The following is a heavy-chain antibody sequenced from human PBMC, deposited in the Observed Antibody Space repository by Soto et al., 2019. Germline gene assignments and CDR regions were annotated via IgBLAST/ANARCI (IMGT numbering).Heavy chain of an antibody. CDR2: IKSKTDGGTT. CDR3: TTDRKPKLWFGEAMPYYYYYMGV. D-gene: IGHD3-10*01. CDR1: GFTFSNAW. V-gene: IGHV3-15*01. J-gene: IGHJ6*03. Sequence: EVQLVESGGGLVKPGGSLRLSCAASGFTFSNAWMSWVRQAPGKGLEWVGRIKSKTDGGTTDYAAPVKGRFTISRDDSKNTLYLQMNSLKAEDTAVYYCTTDRKPKLWFGEAMPYYYYYMGVWGKGTTVTVSS.